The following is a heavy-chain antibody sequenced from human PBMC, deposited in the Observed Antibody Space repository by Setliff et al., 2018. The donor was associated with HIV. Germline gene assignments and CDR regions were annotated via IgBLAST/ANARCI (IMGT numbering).Heavy chain of an antibody. CDR1: GETFNDYF. Sequence: SETLSLTCAVYGETFNDYFWTWIRRSPGKGLEWIGELNHSGNINQNPSLKSGFTLSVDTSKNQFSLRLNSVTAADTAVYYCARGREVIRDTYYSYFYMDVWSRGTAVTVS. CDR2: LNHSGNI. CDR3: ARGREVIRDTYYSYFYMDV. V-gene: IGHV4-34*01. D-gene: IGHD5-18*01. J-gene: IGHJ6*03.